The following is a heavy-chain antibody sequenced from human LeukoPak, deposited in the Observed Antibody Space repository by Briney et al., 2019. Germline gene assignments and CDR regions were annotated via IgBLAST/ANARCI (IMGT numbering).Heavy chain of an antibody. D-gene: IGHD4-17*01. Sequence: PSETLSLTCTVSGDSIGAYYWSWIRQPAGKGLEWIERIYKSMYSGGSTDYNPSLKSRVTMSVDTSKNQLSLKLSSLTAADTAVYYCVRDPTTVTTFFDLWGQGTLVTVSS. J-gene: IGHJ5*01. CDR2: IYKSMYSGGST. V-gene: IGHV4-4*07. CDR3: VRDPTTVTTFFDL. CDR1: GDSIGAYY.